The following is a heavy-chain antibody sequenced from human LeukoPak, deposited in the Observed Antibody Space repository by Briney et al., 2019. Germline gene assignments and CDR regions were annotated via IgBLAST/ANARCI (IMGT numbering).Heavy chain of an antibody. CDR3: AKPGYGDYGRSLDY. V-gene: IGHV3-23*01. Sequence: GGSLRLSCAASGFTFSSYAMSWVRQAPGKGLEWVSAISGSGGSTYYADSVKGRFTISRDNTKNTLYLQMNSLRAEDTAVYYCAKPGYGDYGRSLDYWGQGTLVTVSS. CDR1: GFTFSSYA. CDR2: ISGSGGST. J-gene: IGHJ4*02. D-gene: IGHD4-17*01.